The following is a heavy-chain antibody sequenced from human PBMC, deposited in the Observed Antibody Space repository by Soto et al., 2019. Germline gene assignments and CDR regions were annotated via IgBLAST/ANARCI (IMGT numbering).Heavy chain of an antibody. CDR1: GGPFPNGGYY. Sequence: SEPRSLTCTVSGGPFPNGGYYWSWIRQEPGKGLEWIGYIYYSGSTNYNPSLKSRVTISVDTSKNQFSLKLSSVTAADTAVYYCARERGYYDSSGYQTPVDYWGQGTLVTVSS. J-gene: IGHJ4*02. CDR3: ARERGYYDSSGYQTPVDY. V-gene: IGHV4-61*08. D-gene: IGHD3-22*01. CDR2: IYYSGST.